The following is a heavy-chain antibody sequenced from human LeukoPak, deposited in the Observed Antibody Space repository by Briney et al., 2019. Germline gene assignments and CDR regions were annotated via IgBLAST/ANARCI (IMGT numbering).Heavy chain of an antibody. CDR3: ARAVDY. CDR2: ISSSSNTM. J-gene: IGHJ4*02. V-gene: IGHV3-48*03. Sequence: GGSLRLSCAASGFTFSSSEMTWVRQAPGKGLELVSYISSSSNTMYYADAVKGRFTISRDNAKNSLYLQMNSLRDEDTAVDYCARAVDYWGQGTLVAVSS. CDR1: GFTFSSSE.